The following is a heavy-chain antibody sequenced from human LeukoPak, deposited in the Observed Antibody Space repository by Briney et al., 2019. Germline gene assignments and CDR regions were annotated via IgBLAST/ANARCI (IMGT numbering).Heavy chain of an antibody. CDR1: GGXISGFY. V-gene: IGHV4-59*01. D-gene: IGHD3-10*01. Sequence: PSETLSLTCTVSGGXISGFYWSWIRQPPGKGLEWLGYIYYSGSTNYNPSLKSRVTMSVDTSKNQFSLKVTSVTAADTAVYFCARDRGISGSYYPFDYWGQGTLVTVSS. J-gene: IGHJ4*02. CDR3: ARDRGISGSYYPFDY. CDR2: IYYSGST.